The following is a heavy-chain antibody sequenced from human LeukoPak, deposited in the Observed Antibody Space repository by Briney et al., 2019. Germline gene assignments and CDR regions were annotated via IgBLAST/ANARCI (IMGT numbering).Heavy chain of an antibody. Sequence: PGRSLRLSCAASGFTFSSYGMHWVRQAPGKGLEWVGLIYSKTEGGTTDYAAPVKGRFTISRDDSRNTLYLQMNSLKTEDTAVYYCTAPHCSSTSCYFFDYWGQGTLVTVSS. V-gene: IGHV3-15*01. D-gene: IGHD2-2*01. CDR3: TAPHCSSTSCYFFDY. CDR1: GFTFSSYG. CDR2: IYSKTEGGTT. J-gene: IGHJ4*02.